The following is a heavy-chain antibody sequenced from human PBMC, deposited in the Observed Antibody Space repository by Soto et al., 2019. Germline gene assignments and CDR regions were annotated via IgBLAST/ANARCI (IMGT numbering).Heavy chain of an antibody. CDR2: ISYDGSNK. CDR3: AKVPSMVRALDAFDI. Sequence: GGSLRLSCAASGFTFSSYGMHWVRQAPGKGLEWVAVISYDGSNKNYADSVKGRFTISRDNSKNTLYLQMNSLRAEDTAVYYCAKVPSMVRALDAFDIWGQGTMVTVSS. V-gene: IGHV3-30*18. CDR1: GFTFSSYG. D-gene: IGHD3-10*01. J-gene: IGHJ3*02.